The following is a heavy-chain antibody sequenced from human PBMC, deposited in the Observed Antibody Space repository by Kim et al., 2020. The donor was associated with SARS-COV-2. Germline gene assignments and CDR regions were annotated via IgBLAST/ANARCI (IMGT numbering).Heavy chain of an antibody. D-gene: IGHD6-13*01. CDR3: ARHNFTGYSSIMGNWFDP. V-gene: IGHV4-39*01. J-gene: IGHJ5*02. Sequence: KSRITISVETSKNQFSLKLSSVAAADTAVYYCARHNFTGYSSIMGNWFDPWGQGTLVTVSS.